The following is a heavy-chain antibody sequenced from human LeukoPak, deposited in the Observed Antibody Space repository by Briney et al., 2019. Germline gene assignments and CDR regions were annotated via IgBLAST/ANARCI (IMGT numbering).Heavy chain of an antibody. CDR3: ASGPMIVVVNDPGAYAEYFQH. CDR1: GYTFTSYY. CDR2: INPSGGST. V-gene: IGHV1-46*01. Sequence: ASVKVSCKASGYTFTSYYMHWVRQAPGQGLEWMGIINPSGGSTSYAQKFQGRVTMTRDTSTSTVYMELSSLRSEDTAVYYCASGPMIVVVNDPGAYAEYFQHWGQGTLVTVSS. J-gene: IGHJ1*01. D-gene: IGHD3-22*01.